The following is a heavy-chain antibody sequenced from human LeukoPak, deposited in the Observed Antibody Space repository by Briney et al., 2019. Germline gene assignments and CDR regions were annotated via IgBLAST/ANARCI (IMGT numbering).Heavy chain of an antibody. CDR3: AISHYGTFDY. V-gene: IGHV1-46*01. J-gene: IGHJ4*02. Sequence: ASMKVSCKASGYTFTSFHMHWVRQAPGQGLEWMGMINPGGGSTSYPQKFQGRVTMTRDTSTSTVYMELSSLRSEDTAVYYCAISHYGTFDYWGQGTLVTVSS. CDR2: INPGGGST. CDR1: GYTFTSFH. D-gene: IGHD4-17*01.